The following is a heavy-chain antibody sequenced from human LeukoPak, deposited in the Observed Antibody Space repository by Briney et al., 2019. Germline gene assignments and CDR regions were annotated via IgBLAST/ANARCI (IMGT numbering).Heavy chain of an antibody. CDR3: ARSYSSSWYKGFDY. V-gene: IGHV4-61*02. D-gene: IGHD6-13*01. CDR1: GGSISSCSYY. Sequence: SETLSLTCTVSGGSISSCSYYWSWIRQPAGKGLEWIGRIYTSGSTNYNPSLKSRVTISVDTSKNQFSLKLSSVTAADTAVYYCARSYSSSWYKGFDYWGQGTLVTVSS. CDR2: IYTSGST. J-gene: IGHJ4*02.